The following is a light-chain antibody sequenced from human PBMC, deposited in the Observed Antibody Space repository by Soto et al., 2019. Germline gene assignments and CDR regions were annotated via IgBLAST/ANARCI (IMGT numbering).Light chain of an antibody. CDR1: QSISSSY. CDR3: QQYRSLQYT. J-gene: IGKJ2*01. CDR2: GAS. V-gene: IGKV3-20*01. Sequence: EIVLTQSPGTLSLSPGERGTLSCRASQSISSSYLAWYQQKPGQAPRLLIYGASSRATVIPDRFSGSGSGTDFTLTISRLEPEDFAVYYCQQYRSLQYTFGQGTKLEIK.